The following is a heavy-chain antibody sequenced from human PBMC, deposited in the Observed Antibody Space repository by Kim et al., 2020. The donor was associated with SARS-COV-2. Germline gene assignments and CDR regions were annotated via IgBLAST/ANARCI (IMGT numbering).Heavy chain of an antibody. CDR2: IYYSGST. Sequence: SETLSLTCTVSGDSISSSYWSWIRQPPGKGLEWIGYIYYSGSTNYNPSLKSRVTISVDTSKNQFSLKLSSVTAADTAVYYCARGLVGEVGSSWGQGTLVTVSS. CDR3: ARGLVGEVGSS. J-gene: IGHJ4*02. CDR1: GDSISSSY. D-gene: IGHD1-26*01. V-gene: IGHV4-59*13.